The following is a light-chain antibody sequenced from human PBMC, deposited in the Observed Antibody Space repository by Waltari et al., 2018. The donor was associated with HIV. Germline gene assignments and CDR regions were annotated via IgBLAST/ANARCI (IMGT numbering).Light chain of an antibody. CDR2: GNN. J-gene: IGLJ3*02. V-gene: IGLV1-47*01. CDR3: AAWDDSLTGWV. CDR1: TFNLGNNL. Sequence: QSVLIQPPSASGTPGQRVTIPCSGSTFNLGNNLVYWYHQLPGTAPRILIDGNNQRPSGVPDRFSTSNAGTSASLAISGLRSEDEVDYYCAAWDDSLTGWVFGGGTKLTVL.